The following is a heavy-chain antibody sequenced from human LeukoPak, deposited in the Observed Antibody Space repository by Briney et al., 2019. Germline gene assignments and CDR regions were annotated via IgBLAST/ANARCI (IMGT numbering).Heavy chain of an antibody. Sequence: SEILSLTCTVSGGSVSSGTFYWSWIRQPPGKGLECIGNIYYSGSAYYNPSLKSRVTISVDTSKNQFSLKLTSVTAADTAVYYCAREAGAPYGMDVWGQGTTVTVSS. V-gene: IGHV4-61*01. J-gene: IGHJ6*02. CDR3: AREAGAPYGMDV. D-gene: IGHD3-10*01. CDR1: GGSVSSGTFY. CDR2: IYYSGSA.